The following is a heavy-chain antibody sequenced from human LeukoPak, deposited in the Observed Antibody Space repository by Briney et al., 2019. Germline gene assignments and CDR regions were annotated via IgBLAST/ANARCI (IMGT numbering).Heavy chain of an antibody. D-gene: IGHD5-18*01. CDR2: IYHSGGT. V-gene: IGHV4-38-2*01. J-gene: IGHJ3*02. CDR1: GYSISSGYY. Sequence: PSETLSLTCAVSGYSISSGYYWGWIRQPPGKGLEWIGSIYHSGGTYYNPSLKSRVTISVDTSKNQFSLKLSSVTAADTAVYYCARYTDTAMVRDAFDIWGQGTMVTVSS. CDR3: ARYTDTAMVRDAFDI.